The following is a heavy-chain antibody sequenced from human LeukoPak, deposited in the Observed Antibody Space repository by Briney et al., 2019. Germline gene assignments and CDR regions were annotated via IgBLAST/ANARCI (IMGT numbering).Heavy chain of an antibody. J-gene: IGHJ5*02. D-gene: IGHD3-9*01. CDR3: ARRNYDILTGYYRDPNWFDP. Sequence: GESLKISCKASGYSFTSNWRGWLGQMPGKGRKWLGIIYPGDSATRYSPSFQGQDTISTDKSISTAYLQWSSLKATDTAMYYCARRNYDILTGYYRDPNWFDPWGQGTLVTVSS. CDR1: GYSFTSNW. CDR2: IYPGDSAT. V-gene: IGHV5-51*01.